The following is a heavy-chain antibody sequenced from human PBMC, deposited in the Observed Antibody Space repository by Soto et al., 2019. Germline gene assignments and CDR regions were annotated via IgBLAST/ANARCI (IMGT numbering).Heavy chain of an antibody. D-gene: IGHD6-19*01. CDR1: GGSFSGYY. CDR3: ARHNVAGLYYYYYMDV. Sequence: PSETLSLTCAVCGGSFSGYYWRWIRQPPGKGLEWIGEINDSGSISYNPSLKGRVTISVDTSKNKFSLKLSSVTAADTAVYYCARHNVAGLYYYYYMDVWGKGTTVTVS. CDR2: INDSGSI. J-gene: IGHJ6*03. V-gene: IGHV4-34*01.